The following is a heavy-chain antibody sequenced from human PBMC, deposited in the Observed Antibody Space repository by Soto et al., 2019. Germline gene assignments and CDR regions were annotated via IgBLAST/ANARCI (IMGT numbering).Heavy chain of an antibody. D-gene: IGHD2-21*02. CDR3: ARRPVPVTAVPSKCFDP. CDR1: GFSITTSGVG. CDR2: IYWDDDK. V-gene: IGHV2-5*02. J-gene: IGHJ5*02. Sequence: QITLKESGPTLVKSTQTLTLTCTLSGFSITTSGVGVAWIRQPPGKALEWLALIYWDDDKRYSPSLKSRLTITKDASKNQVVLTMTDMDPLDSATYYCARRPVPVTAVPSKCFDPWGQGTLVTVSS.